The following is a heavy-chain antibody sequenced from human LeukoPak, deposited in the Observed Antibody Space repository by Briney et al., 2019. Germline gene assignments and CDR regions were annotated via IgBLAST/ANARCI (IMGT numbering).Heavy chain of an antibody. J-gene: IGHJ5*02. V-gene: IGHV3-74*01. D-gene: IGHD2-2*01. CDR2: IDSDGIST. Sequence: QSGGSLRLSCAASGFTFSSYWMHWVRQAPGKGLVWVSGIDSDGISTSYADSVKGRFTISRDNAKNTLYLQMNSLRAEDTAVYFCARAITGDTVSTFDPWGQGTLVTVSS. CDR3: ARAITGDTVSTFDP. CDR1: GFTFSSYW.